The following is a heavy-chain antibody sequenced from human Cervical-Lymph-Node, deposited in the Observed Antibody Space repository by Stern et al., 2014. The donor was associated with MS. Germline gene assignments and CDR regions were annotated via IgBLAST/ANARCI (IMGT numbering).Heavy chain of an antibody. D-gene: IGHD1-26*01. J-gene: IGHJ5*02. Sequence: VQLVQSGGGVVQPGKSLRLSCAASGYTFTSHGMHWVRQAPGKGLEWVAVISFDGSYKYYGDSVKGRFTISRYDSKNTLYLQMNSLRPEDTAVYYCAKDAWEMIKWSDPWGQGTLVTVSS. CDR3: AKDAWEMIKWSDP. CDR1: GYTFTSHG. CDR2: ISFDGSYK. V-gene: IGHV3-30*18.